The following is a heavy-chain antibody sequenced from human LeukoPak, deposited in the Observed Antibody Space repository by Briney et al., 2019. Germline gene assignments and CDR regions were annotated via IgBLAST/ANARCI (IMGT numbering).Heavy chain of an antibody. CDR1: GYSFTSYW. CDR2: IYPGDSDT. D-gene: IGHD3-3*01. V-gene: IGHV5-51*01. Sequence: GESLKISCKGSGYSFTSYWIGWVRQMPGKGLEWMGIIYPGDSDTRYSPSFQGQVTISADKSISTAYLQWSSLKASDTAMYYCARRHYDFWSGYIGDWFDPWGQGTLVTVSS. J-gene: IGHJ5*02. CDR3: ARRHYDFWSGYIGDWFDP.